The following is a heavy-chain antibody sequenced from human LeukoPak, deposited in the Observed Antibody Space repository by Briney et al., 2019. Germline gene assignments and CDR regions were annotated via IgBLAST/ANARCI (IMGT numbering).Heavy chain of an antibody. J-gene: IGHJ6*03. Sequence: PGGSLRLSCAASGFTFSSYSMNWVRQAPGKGLEWVSSISSSSSYIYYADSVKGRFTISRDNAKNSLYLQMNSLRAEDTALYYCARSPSIAAPGRYMDVWGKGTTVTVSS. D-gene: IGHD6-6*01. CDR1: GFTFSSYS. V-gene: IGHV3-21*04. CDR3: ARSPSIAAPGRYMDV. CDR2: ISSSSSYI.